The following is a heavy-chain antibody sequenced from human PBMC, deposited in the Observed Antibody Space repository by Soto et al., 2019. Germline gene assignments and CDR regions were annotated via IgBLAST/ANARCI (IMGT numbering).Heavy chain of an antibody. Sequence: GASVKVSCKASGGTFSSYTISWVRQAPGQGLEWMGRIIPILGIANYAQKFQGRVTITADKSTSTAYMELSSLRSEDTAVYYCARDPPGNSGYDFGAFDIWGQGTMVTVS. CDR2: IIPILGIA. CDR3: ARDPPGNSGYDFGAFDI. V-gene: IGHV1-69*04. J-gene: IGHJ3*02. CDR1: GGTFSSYT. D-gene: IGHD5-12*01.